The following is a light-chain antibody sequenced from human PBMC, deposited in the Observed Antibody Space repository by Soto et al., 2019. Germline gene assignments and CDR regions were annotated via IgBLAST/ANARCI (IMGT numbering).Light chain of an antibody. Sequence: DIQMTQSPSTLSASVGDRVTITCRASQSISSWLAWYQQKPGKAPKLLIYTASSLESGVPSRFSGSGSGTEFTFTISSLQPDDFATYYCQEYNSHSRYTFGQGTKLEIK. J-gene: IGKJ2*01. CDR3: QEYNSHSRYT. CDR2: TAS. V-gene: IGKV1-5*03. CDR1: QSISSW.